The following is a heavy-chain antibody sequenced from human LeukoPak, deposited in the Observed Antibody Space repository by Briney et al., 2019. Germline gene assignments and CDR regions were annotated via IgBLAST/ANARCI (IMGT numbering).Heavy chain of an antibody. CDR1: GGSFSGYY. Sequence: SETLSLTCAVYGGSFSGYYWSWIRQPPGKGLEWIGEINHSGSTNYNPSLKSRVTISVDTSKNQFSLKLSSVTAADTAVYYCARRRIWFGELYLDYWGQGTLVTVSS. J-gene: IGHJ4*02. D-gene: IGHD3-10*01. V-gene: IGHV4-34*01. CDR2: INHSGST. CDR3: ARRRIWFGELYLDY.